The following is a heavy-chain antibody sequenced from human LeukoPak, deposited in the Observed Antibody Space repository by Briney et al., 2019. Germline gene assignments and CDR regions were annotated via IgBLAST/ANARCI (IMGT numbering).Heavy chain of an antibody. J-gene: IGHJ6*03. Sequence: ASVKVSCKASGYTFTGFYIHWVRQAPGQGLEWMGWINPNSGGTNYAQKFQGRVTMTRDTSISTAYMELSRLRSDDTAVYYCARDPHHYYYTDVWGKGTTVTVSS. CDR1: GYTFTGFY. V-gene: IGHV1-2*02. CDR3: ARDPHHYYYTDV. CDR2: INPNSGGT.